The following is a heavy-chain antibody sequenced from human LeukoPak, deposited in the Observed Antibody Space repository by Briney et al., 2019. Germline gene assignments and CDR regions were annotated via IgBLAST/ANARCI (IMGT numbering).Heavy chain of an antibody. J-gene: IGHJ4*02. CDR1: GXTFSSYG. D-gene: IGHD5-24*01. CDR3: ARERVEMATEYYFDY. V-gene: IGHV3-33*01. Sequence: AGSLRLSCAASGXTFSSYGTHWVRQAPGRGLEWVGFIWYDGSNKYYAVSVKGRFTISRDNSKNTLYLQMNSLGAEDTAVYYCARERVEMATEYYFDYWGEGTLVTVSS. CDR2: IWYDGSNK.